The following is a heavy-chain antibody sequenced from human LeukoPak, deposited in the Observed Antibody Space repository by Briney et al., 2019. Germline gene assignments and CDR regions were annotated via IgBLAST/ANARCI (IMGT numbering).Heavy chain of an antibody. J-gene: IGHJ6*03. CDR2: IYYSGST. D-gene: IGHD2-2*02. CDR1: GGSISSYY. CDR3: ARTSSGRYCSSTSCYTRYYYYYMDV. Sequence: PSETLSLTCTVSGGSISSYYWSWIRQPPGKGLEWIGYIYYSGSTNYNPSLKSRVTISVDTSKNQFSLKLSSVTAADTAVYYCARTSSGRYCSSTSCYTRYYYYYMDVWGKGTTVTVSS. V-gene: IGHV4-59*12.